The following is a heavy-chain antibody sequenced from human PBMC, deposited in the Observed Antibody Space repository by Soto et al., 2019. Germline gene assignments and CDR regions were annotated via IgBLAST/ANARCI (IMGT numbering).Heavy chain of an antibody. CDR2: TKNKPNNYTT. CDR1: GFTFTGHY. Sequence: LXLSCLASGFTFTGHYMDWFRQAPGTGLEWIARTKNKPNNYTTTYAASVKGRFTISRDDSESSLYLQMNNLKTEDTAVYYCAREIRRDYYYYYPLDVWGQGTTVTVSS. V-gene: IGHV3-72*01. CDR3: AREIRRDYYYYYPLDV. J-gene: IGHJ6*02.